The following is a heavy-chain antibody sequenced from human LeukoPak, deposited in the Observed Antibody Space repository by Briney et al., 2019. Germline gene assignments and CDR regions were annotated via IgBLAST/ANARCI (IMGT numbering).Heavy chain of an antibody. CDR2: ISSTSRTI. CDR1: GFTFSSYA. CDR3: ARGPGRGYGDYAFVEN. J-gene: IGHJ4*02. V-gene: IGHV3-48*02. D-gene: IGHD4-17*01. Sequence: GGSLRLSCAVSGFTFSSYAMGWVRQAPGKGLEWVSYISSTSRTIHYADSVKGRFTISRDNAKNSLYLQMNSLRDEDTALYYCARGPGRGYGDYAFVENWGQGTLVTVSS.